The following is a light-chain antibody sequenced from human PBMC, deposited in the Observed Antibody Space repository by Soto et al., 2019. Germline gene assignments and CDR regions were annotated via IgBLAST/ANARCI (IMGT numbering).Light chain of an antibody. CDR1: QSISSA. V-gene: IGKV3-11*01. J-gene: IGKJ4*01. Sequence: EIVLTQSPAPLSLSPGARAILSCRASQSISSALAWYQQKPGQAPRLLVYDASDRATGIPARFSGSRSGTDFNLTISSLEPEDFAVYYCQQRSDWLTFGGRTRVEIK. CDR3: QQRSDWLT. CDR2: DAS.